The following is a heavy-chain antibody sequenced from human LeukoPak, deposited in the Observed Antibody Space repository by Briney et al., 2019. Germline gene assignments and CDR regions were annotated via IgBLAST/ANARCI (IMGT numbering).Heavy chain of an antibody. Sequence: PGRSLRLSCAASGFTFDDYAMHWVRHAPGKGLEWVSGISWNSGSIGYADSVKGRFTISRDNAKNSLYLQMNSLRAEDTALYYCAKDSGSGSYYNFDYWGQGTLVTVSS. V-gene: IGHV3-9*01. CDR2: ISWNSGSI. CDR3: AKDSGSGSYYNFDY. CDR1: GFTFDDYA. J-gene: IGHJ4*02. D-gene: IGHD3-10*01.